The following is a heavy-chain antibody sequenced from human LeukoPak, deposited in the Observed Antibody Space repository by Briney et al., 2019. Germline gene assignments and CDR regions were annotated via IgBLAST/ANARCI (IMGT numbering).Heavy chain of an antibody. D-gene: IGHD1-26*01. Sequence: SVKVSCKASGGTFISYAICWVRQAPGQGLEWMGGIIPIFGTANYAQKFQGRVTITTDESTSTAYMELSSLRSEDTAVYYCARRIVGATGYYFDYWGQGTLVTVSS. CDR3: ARRIVGATGYYFDY. J-gene: IGHJ4*02. V-gene: IGHV1-69*05. CDR2: IIPIFGTA. CDR1: GGTFISYA.